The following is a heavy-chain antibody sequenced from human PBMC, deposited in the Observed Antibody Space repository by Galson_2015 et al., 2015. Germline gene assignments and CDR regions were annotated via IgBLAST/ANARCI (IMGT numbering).Heavy chain of an antibody. CDR3: ARDLMVAAAHLDV. D-gene: IGHD6-13*01. V-gene: IGHV3-33*01. CDR1: GFTFSSYG. CDR2: IWYDGSNK. Sequence: SLRLSCAASGFTFSSYGMHWVRQAPGKGLEWVAVIWYDGSNKYYADSVKGRFTISRDNSKNTLYLQMNSLRAEDTAVYYCARDLMVAAAHLDVWGQGTTVTVSS. J-gene: IGHJ6*02.